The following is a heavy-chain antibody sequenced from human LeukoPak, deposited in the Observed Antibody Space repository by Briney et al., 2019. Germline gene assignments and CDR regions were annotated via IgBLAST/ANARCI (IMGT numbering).Heavy chain of an antibody. J-gene: IGHJ4*02. V-gene: IGHV4-34*01. CDR2: IDHSGNT. CDR1: GGSVTGGGYY. Sequence: SETLSLTCSVSGGSVTGGGYYWSWIRQPPGKGLEWIGEIDHSGNTNYNPSLKSRVTISVDTSKNQFSLILSSVTAADTAVFYCARRTLLWFGDSELDSWGQGTLVTVPS. CDR3: ARRTLLWFGDSELDS. D-gene: IGHD3-10*01.